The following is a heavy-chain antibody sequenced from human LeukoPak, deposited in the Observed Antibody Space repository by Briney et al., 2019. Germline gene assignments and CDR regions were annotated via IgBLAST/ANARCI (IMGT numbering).Heavy chain of an antibody. CDR2: INPSGGST. CDR1: GYTFTSYC. D-gene: IGHD6-13*01. CDR3: ARVGVSGRIAAAGTHFQH. V-gene: IGHV1-46*01. Sequence: ASVKVSCKASGYTFTSYCMHWVRQAPGQGLEWMGIINPSGGSTSYAQKFQGRVTMTRDTSTSTVYMELSSLRSEDTAVYYCARVGVSGRIAAAGTHFQHWGQGTLVTVSS. J-gene: IGHJ1*01.